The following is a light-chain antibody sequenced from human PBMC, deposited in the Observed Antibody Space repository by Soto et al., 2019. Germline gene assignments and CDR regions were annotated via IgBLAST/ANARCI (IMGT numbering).Light chain of an antibody. CDR1: QGISTN. CDR3: QKYNWPPFT. CDR2: ATS. V-gene: IGKV1-27*01. J-gene: IGKJ3*01. Sequence: DIQMTQSPSSLAASVGDRVTISCRASQGISTNLAWYQQKPGKAPKLLIYATSTLQSGVSSRFTGSGSGTDFTLTISSLQPEDVATYYCQKYNWPPFTFGPGTKVDI.